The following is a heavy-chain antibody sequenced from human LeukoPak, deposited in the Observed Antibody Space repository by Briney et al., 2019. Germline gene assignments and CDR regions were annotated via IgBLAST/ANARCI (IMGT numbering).Heavy chain of an antibody. CDR3: ARDRQGMIVP. V-gene: IGHV4-31*03. Sequence: SETLSLTCTVSGGSISSGGYYWSWIRQHPGKGLEWIGYIYSSGSTYYNPSLKSRVTISVDTSKNQFSLKLSSVTAADTAVYYCARDRQGMIVPWGQGTLVTVSS. D-gene: IGHD3-22*01. CDR1: GGSISSGGYY. CDR2: IYSSGST. J-gene: IGHJ4*02.